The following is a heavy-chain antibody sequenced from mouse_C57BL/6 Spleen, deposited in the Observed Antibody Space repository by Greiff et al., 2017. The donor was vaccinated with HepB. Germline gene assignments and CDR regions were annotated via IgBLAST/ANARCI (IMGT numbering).Heavy chain of an antibody. CDR2: INPSNGGT. D-gene: IGHD4-1*01. J-gene: IGHJ3*01. CDR3: ARSRTGILPFAY. V-gene: IGHV1-53*01. Sequence: QVQLQQPGTELVKPGASVKLSCKASGYTFTSYWMHWVKQRPGQGLEWIGNINPSNGGTNYNEKFKSKATLTVDKSSSTASMQLSSLTSEDSAVYYCARSRTGILPFAYWGQGTLVTVSA. CDR1: GYTFTSYW.